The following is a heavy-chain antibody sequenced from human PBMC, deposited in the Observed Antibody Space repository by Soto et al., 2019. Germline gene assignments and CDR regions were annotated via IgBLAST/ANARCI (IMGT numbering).Heavy chain of an antibody. CDR2: ISAHNGNT. CDR3: ASSATEDHWFDP. Sequence: GASVKVSCKASGYTFTSYGISWVRQAPGQGLEWMGWISAHNGNTNYAQKLQGRVTMTTDTSTSTAYMELRSLRSDDTAVYYCASSATEDHWFDPSGQGTLVTVSS. V-gene: IGHV1-18*01. CDR1: GYTFTSYG. D-gene: IGHD2-15*01. J-gene: IGHJ5*02.